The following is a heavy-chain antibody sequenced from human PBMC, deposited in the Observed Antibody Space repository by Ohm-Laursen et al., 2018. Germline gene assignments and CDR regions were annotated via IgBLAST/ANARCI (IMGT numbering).Heavy chain of an antibody. Sequence: TLSLTCTVSGGSISSYYWSWIRQPAGKGLEWIGRIYTNESTNYNPSLKSRVTMSEDTSKKQISLRLSSVTAADTAVYYCARDLGDDAGWFDPWGQGTLVTVFS. V-gene: IGHV4-4*07. CDR1: GGSISSYY. CDR2: IYTNEST. D-gene: IGHD2-21*02. CDR3: ARDLGDDAGWFDP. J-gene: IGHJ5*02.